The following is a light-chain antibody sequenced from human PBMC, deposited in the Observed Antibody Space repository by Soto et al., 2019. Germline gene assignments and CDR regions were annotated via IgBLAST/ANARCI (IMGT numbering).Light chain of an antibody. V-gene: IGKV3-11*01. CDR3: QQRSAWPPWT. Sequence: EIVLTQSPATLSLSPGERATLSCRASQSVSSYLAWYQQKPGQAPRLLIYYASNRATGIPARFSGSGSETDFTLTISSLEPEDFAVYFCQQRSAWPPWTFGQGTKVEIK. CDR2: YAS. CDR1: QSVSSY. J-gene: IGKJ1*01.